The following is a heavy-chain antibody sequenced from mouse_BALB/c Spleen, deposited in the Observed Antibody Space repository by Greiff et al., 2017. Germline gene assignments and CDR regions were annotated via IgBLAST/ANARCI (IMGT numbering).Heavy chain of an antibody. J-gene: IGHJ4*01. CDR3: AREALYGYYAMDY. D-gene: IGHD1-1*01. V-gene: IGHV5-6-3*01. CDR2: INSNGGST. Sequence: EVQRVESGGGLVQPGGSLKLSCAASGFTFSSYGMSWVRQTPDKRLELVATINSNGGSTYYPDSVKGRFTISRDNAKNTLYLQMSSLKSEDTAMYYCAREALYGYYAMDYWGQGTSVTVSS. CDR1: GFTFSSYG.